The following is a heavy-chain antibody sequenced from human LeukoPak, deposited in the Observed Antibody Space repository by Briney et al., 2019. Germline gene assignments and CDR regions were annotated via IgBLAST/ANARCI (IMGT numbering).Heavy chain of an antibody. Sequence: SETLSLTCTVSGGSISSYYWSWIRQPPGKGLEGSGYIYYSGSTNYNPSLKSRVTISVDTSKNLFSLKLSSVTAADTAVYYCARDRLGATNWGQGTLVTVSS. J-gene: IGHJ4*02. V-gene: IGHV4-59*01. CDR1: GGSISSYY. CDR3: ARDRLGATN. CDR2: IYYSGST. D-gene: IGHD1-26*01.